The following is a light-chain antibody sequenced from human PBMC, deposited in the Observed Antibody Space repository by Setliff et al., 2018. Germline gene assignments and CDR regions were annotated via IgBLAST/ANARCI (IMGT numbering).Light chain of an antibody. CDR3: TSYTRSDSYV. CDR1: SSDVGDYDS. J-gene: IGLJ1*01. CDR2: EVS. Sequence: QSALSQPASVSGSPGQSITISCTGTSSDVGDYDSVSWYQQHPGKAPKIMIYEVSNRPSGVSNRFSGSKSANAASLTISGLQAEDEADYYCTSYTRSDSYVFGTGTKV. V-gene: IGLV2-14*01.